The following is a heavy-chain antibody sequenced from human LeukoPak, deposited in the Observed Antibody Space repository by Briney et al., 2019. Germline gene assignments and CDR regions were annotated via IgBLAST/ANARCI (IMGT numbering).Heavy chain of an antibody. CDR2: IYSGGST. V-gene: IGHV3-53*01. CDR1: GFTVSSNY. Sequence: GGSLRLSCAASGFTVSSNYMSWVRQAPGKGLEWVSVIYSGGSTYYANSAKGRFTISRDNSKNTLYLQMNSLRAEDTAVYYCARKTIFGVVDYGMDVWGQGTTVTVSS. D-gene: IGHD3-3*01. J-gene: IGHJ6*02. CDR3: ARKTIFGVVDYGMDV.